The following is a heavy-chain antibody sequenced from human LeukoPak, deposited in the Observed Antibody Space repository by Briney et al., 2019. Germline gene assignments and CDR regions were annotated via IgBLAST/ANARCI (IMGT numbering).Heavy chain of an antibody. CDR3: ARDMSSSGWRYFDL. D-gene: IGHD6-19*01. V-gene: IGHV4-4*07. Sequence: SEILSLTCAVSGVSITNYFWTWIRQPAGRGLEWIGRVSTSGVTNYNPSLKSRVTMSVDTSKNQFSLKLSSVTADDTALYYCARDMSSSGWRYFDLWGRGTLVTVSS. CDR2: VSTSGVT. CDR1: GVSITNYF. J-gene: IGHJ2*01.